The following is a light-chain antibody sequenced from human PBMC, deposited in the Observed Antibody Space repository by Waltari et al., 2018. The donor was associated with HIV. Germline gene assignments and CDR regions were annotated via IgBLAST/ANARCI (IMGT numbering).Light chain of an antibody. CDR1: QSVSRH. J-gene: IGKJ4*01. CDR2: EIS. Sequence: EIVLTQSPATLSVSPGERAILSCRASQSVSRHLAWYQQKSGQAPGLLIYEISTRAAGTPGRFNGSGSGTDFTLTITDVEPADVAVYYCQQRGTWPQVTFGGGTRVEI. V-gene: IGKV3-11*01. CDR3: QQRGTWPQVT.